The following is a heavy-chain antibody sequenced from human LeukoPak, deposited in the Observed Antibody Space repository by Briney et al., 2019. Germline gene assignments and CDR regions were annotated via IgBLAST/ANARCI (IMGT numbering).Heavy chain of an antibody. CDR1: GGTFSSYA. D-gene: IGHD6-13*01. CDR2: IIPIFGTA. V-gene: IGHV1-69*13. CDR3: ARSYSSSWRINYYYYMDV. Sequence: ASVKVSCKASGGTFSSYAISWVRQAPGQGLEWMGGIIPIFGTANYAQKFQGRVTITADESTSTAYMELSSLRSEDTAVYYCARSYSSSWRINYYYYMDVWGKGTTVTISS. J-gene: IGHJ6*03.